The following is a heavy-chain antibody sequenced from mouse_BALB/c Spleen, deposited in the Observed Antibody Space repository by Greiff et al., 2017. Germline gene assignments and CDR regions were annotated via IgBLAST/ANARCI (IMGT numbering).Heavy chain of an antibody. V-gene: IGHV5-17*02. J-gene: IGHJ2*01. D-gene: IGHD2-3*01. CDR3: ARSGDGYYRYFDY. CDR1: GFTFSSFG. Sequence: EVHLVESGGGLVQPGGSRKLSCAASGFTFSSFGMHWVRQAPEKGLEWVAYISSGSSTIYYADTVKGRFTISRDNPKNTLFLQMTSLRSEDTAMYYCARSGDGYYRYFDYWGQGTTLTVSS. CDR2: ISSGSSTI.